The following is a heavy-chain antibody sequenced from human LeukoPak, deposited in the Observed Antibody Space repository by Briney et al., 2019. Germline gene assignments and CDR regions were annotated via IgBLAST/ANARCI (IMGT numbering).Heavy chain of an antibody. D-gene: IGHD6-6*01. V-gene: IGHV1-69*05. CDR2: IILIFGTS. CDR3: ARSEDSSSSGDY. CDR1: GGTFISYA. Sequence: SVTVSFKSPGGTFISYAIRGVRRAPGQGLEWMGGIILIFGTSNYAQSFQGRVTMTTVESTSTAYMELSSQRPEDTAVYYSARSEDSSSSGDYWGQGTLVTASS. J-gene: IGHJ4*02.